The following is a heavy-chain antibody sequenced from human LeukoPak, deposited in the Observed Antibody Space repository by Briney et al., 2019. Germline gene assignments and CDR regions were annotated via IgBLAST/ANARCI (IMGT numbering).Heavy chain of an antibody. J-gene: IGHJ4*02. CDR2: ISAYNGNT. CDR3: ARDNFTFGGVIVIRY. CDR1: GYTFTSYG. D-gene: IGHD3-16*02. Sequence: ASVKVSCKASGYTFTSYGISWVRQAPGQGLEWMGWISAYNGNTNYAQKLQGRVTMTTDTSMSTAYMELRSLRSDDTAVYYCARDNFTFGGVIVIRYWGQGTLVTVSS. V-gene: IGHV1-18*04.